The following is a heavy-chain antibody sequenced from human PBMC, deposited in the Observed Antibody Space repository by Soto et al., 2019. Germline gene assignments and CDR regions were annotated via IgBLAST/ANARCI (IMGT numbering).Heavy chain of an antibody. J-gene: IGHJ6*03. CDR2: IYYSGST. CDR3: ARGITIFGVVARDYYYYMDV. D-gene: IGHD3-3*01. Sequence: SETLSLTCTVSGGSISSYYWSWIRQPPGKGLEWIGYIYYSGSTNYNPSLKSRVTISVDTSKNQFSLKLSSVTAADTAVYYCARGITIFGVVARDYYYYMDVWGKGTTVTVSS. V-gene: IGHV4-59*08. CDR1: GGSISSYY.